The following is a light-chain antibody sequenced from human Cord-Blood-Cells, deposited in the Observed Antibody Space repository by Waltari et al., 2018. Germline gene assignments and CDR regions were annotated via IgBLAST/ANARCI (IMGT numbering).Light chain of an antibody. CDR3: CSYAGSYTWV. CDR1: SSDVGGYNY. CDR2: DVS. Sequence: QSALTQPRSVSGSPGQSVTISCTGTSSDVGGYNYVSWYQQHPGKARKLMIDDVSKGPSGVPERFSGSKSGNTASLTISGLQAEDEADYYCCSYAGSYTWVFGGGTKLTVL. V-gene: IGLV2-11*01. J-gene: IGLJ3*02.